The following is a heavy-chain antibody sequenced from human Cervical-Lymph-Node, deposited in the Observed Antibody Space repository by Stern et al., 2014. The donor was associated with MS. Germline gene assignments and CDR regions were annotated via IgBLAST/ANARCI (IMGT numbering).Heavy chain of an antibody. CDR2: IDPSDSHT. J-gene: IGHJ3*01. Sequence: EVQLVQSGAEVKKPGESLRISCKASGYGFTSYLISWVRQMPGKGLEWMGRIDPSDSHTNYSPSFQGQVTISADRSITTAYLQWSSLKASDTGMYYCASLDRGFDLWGQGTWVTVSS. CDR1: GYGFTSYL. V-gene: IGHV5-10-1*01. CDR3: ASLDRGFDL.